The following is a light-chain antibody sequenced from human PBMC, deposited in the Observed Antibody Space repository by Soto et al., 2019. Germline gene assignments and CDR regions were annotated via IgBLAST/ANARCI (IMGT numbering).Light chain of an antibody. CDR1: QSIGSN. V-gene: IGKV3-15*01. CDR3: QQYNNWPPWT. J-gene: IGKJ1*01. CDR2: AAS. Sequence: EIVMTQSPATLSVSPGERATLSCRASQSIGSNLAGYQQKPGQAPRLLIYAASIRATDFPARFSGSGSGTEFTLTICGLQSDDFAVYFCQQYNNWPPWTFGHGTKVEIK.